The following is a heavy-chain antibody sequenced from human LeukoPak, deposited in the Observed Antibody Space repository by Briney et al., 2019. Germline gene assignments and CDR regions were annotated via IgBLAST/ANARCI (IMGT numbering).Heavy chain of an antibody. CDR1: GGSISSSSYY. V-gene: IGHV4-31*03. CDR2: IDYSGGT. CDR3: ARGGIVVSFDP. Sequence: SETLSLTCTVSGGSISSSSYYWGWIRQHPGKGLEWIGYIDYSGGTYYNPSLKSRITISVDTSKNHFSLKLSSVTAADTAVYYCARGGIVVSFDPWGQGTLVTVSS. J-gene: IGHJ5*02. D-gene: IGHD2-15*01.